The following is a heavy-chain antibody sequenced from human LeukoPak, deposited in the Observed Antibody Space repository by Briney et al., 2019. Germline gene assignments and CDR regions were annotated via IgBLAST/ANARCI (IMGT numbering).Heavy chain of an antibody. D-gene: IGHD6-13*01. CDR3: ARLGRIAAAGFDY. CDR1: GGSISSSSYY. J-gene: IGHJ4*02. CDR2: IYYSGST. V-gene: IGHV4-39*01. Sequence: SSETLSLTCTVSGGSISSSSYYRGWIRQPPGKGLEWIGSIYYSGSTYYNPSLKSRVTISVDTSKNQFSLKLSSVTAADTAVYYCARLGRIAAAGFDYWGQGTLVTVSS.